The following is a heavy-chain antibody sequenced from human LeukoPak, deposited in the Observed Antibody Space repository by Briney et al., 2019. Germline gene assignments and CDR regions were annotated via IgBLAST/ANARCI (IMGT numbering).Heavy chain of an antibody. V-gene: IGHV3-7*04. CDR1: GFTFSSYA. CDR2: INQDGSEK. D-gene: IGHD6-13*01. CDR3: ARGVKSAVWQAFDI. Sequence: GGSLRLSCAASGFTFSSYAMSWVRQAPGKGLEWVANINQDGSEKYYVDSVKGRFTISRDNAKNSLYLQMNSLRAEDTAVYYCARGVKSAVWQAFDIWGQGTLVTVSS. J-gene: IGHJ4*02.